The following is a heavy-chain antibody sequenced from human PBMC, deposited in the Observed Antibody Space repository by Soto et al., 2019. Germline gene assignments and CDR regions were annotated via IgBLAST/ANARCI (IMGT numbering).Heavy chain of an antibody. Sequence: QPGGSLRLSCGASGFTFNSFGMHWVRQAPGKGLEWVAVISYDGSNKYYADSVKGRFTISRDNSKNTLYLQMNSLRAEDTAVYYCARDTRPPWYSSGWYGLFGYWGQGTLVTVSS. CDR2: ISYDGSNK. CDR3: ARDTRPPWYSSGWYGLFGY. J-gene: IGHJ4*02. V-gene: IGHV3-30*03. CDR1: GFTFNSFG. D-gene: IGHD6-19*01.